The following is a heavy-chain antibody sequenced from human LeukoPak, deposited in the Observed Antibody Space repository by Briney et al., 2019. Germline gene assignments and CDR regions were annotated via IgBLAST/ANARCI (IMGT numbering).Heavy chain of an antibody. CDR3: ARGGDYYDSSGYYYVIQH. Sequence: TSQTLSLTCTVSGSSISSGDYYWSWIRQPPGKGLEWIGYIYYSGSTYYNPSLKSRVTISVDTSKNQFSLKLSSVTAADTAVYYCARGGDYYDSSGYYYVIQHWGQGTLVTVSS. CDR1: GSSISSGDYY. J-gene: IGHJ1*01. D-gene: IGHD3-22*01. CDR2: IYYSGST. V-gene: IGHV4-30-4*08.